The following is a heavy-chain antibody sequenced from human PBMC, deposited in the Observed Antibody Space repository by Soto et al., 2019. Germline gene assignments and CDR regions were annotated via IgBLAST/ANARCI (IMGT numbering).Heavy chain of an antibody. Sequence: QVQLVESGGGVVQPGRSLRLSCAASGFTFSSYGMHWVRQAPGKGLEWVAVIWYDGSNKYYADSVKGRFTISRDNSKTTQYLQMNSLRAEDTAVYYCARDGGSTTFSYMDVWGKGTTVTVSS. CDR1: GFTFSSYG. J-gene: IGHJ6*03. CDR2: IWYDGSNK. D-gene: IGHD3-16*01. V-gene: IGHV3-33*01. CDR3: ARDGGSTTFSYMDV.